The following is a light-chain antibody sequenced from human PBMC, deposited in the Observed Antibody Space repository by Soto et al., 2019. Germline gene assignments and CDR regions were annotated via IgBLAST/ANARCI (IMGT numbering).Light chain of an antibody. CDR2: EVT. Sequence: QSVLTQPASVSWSAGQSIAVSCTGSSSDVGIYNYVSWYQQHPGKVPKLIIYEVTSRPSGVSIRFSGSKSGNTASLTISGLKPEDEADYSCSSYTTTSTPVFGTGPTVTVL. CDR3: SSYTTTSTPV. CDR1: SSDVGIYNY. V-gene: IGLV2-14*01. J-gene: IGLJ1*01.